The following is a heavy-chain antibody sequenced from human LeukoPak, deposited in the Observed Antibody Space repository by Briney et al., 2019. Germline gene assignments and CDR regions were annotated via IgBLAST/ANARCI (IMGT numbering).Heavy chain of an antibody. V-gene: IGHV4-59*01. D-gene: IGHD3-9*01. Sequence: SETLSLTCSVSGGSISSYYWSWIRQPPGKGLEWIGYIYYSGSPDYNPSLKSRVTMLLDTSKNQFSLKLTSVTAADTAMYYCARGGDILTGYCFDYWGQGTLVTVSS. CDR3: ARGGDILTGYCFDY. J-gene: IGHJ4*02. CDR1: GGSISSYY. CDR2: IYYSGSP.